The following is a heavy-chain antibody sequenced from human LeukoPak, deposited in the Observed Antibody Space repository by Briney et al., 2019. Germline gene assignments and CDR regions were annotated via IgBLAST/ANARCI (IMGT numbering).Heavy chain of an antibody. CDR2: IYYSGST. CDR3: ARHTGGWGSFDY. J-gene: IGHJ4*02. CDR1: GVSISSYY. Sequence: SETLSLTCTVSGVSISSYYWSWIRQPPGKGLEWIGYIYYSGSTNYNPSLKSRVTISVDTSKNQFSLKLSSVTAADTAVYYCARHTGGWGSFDYWGQGTLVTVSS. D-gene: IGHD7-27*01. V-gene: IGHV4-59*08.